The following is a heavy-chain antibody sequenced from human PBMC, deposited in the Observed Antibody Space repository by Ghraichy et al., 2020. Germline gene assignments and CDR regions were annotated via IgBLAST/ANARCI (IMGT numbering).Heavy chain of an antibody. CDR3: AKEGPASAFDI. Sequence: GGSLRLSCAASGFTFDDYAMHWVRQVPGKGLEWVSVINGDGGSTYYADSVKGRFTISRDNSKNSLYLQMNSLRTDDTALYYCAKEGPASAFDIWGQGTMVTVSS. V-gene: IGHV3-43*02. J-gene: IGHJ3*02. CDR1: GFTFDDYA. CDR2: INGDGGST.